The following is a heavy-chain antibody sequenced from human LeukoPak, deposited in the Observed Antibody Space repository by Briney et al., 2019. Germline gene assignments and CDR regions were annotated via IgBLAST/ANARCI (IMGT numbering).Heavy chain of an antibody. CDR3: ARDRWGKYYFDY. CDR2: ISSSGTTI. D-gene: IGHD7-27*01. J-gene: IGHJ4*02. Sequence: GGSLRLSCAASGFPFSDFYVSWIRQAPGKGLEWVSYISSSGTTIYYADSVKGRFTISRDNAKNSLYLQMNNLRAEDTAVYYCARDRWGKYYFDYWGLGTLVIVSS. V-gene: IGHV3-11*01. CDR1: GFPFSDFY.